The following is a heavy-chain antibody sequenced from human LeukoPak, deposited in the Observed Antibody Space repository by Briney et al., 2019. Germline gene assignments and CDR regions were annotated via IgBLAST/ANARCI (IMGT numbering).Heavy chain of an antibody. V-gene: IGHV1-18*04. D-gene: IGHD3-16*01. J-gene: IGHJ4*02. CDR3: AGHKTTGGGGFDY. Sequence: GASVKVSCKASGYTCNSNGISWYRQAPGQGPEWMGWISGDYGYTKYAQKFQGRVTMTTDTSTDTSYIELRSLRSDATAVYYWAGHKTTGGGGFDYWGQGTLITVSS. CDR1: GYTCNSNG. CDR2: ISGDYGYT.